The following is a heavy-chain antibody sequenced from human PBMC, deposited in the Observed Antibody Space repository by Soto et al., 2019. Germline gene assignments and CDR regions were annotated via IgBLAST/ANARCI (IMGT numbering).Heavy chain of an antibody. V-gene: IGHV3-74*01. J-gene: IGHJ4*02. CDR3: AIGGGDYNYFDP. D-gene: IGHD2-21*01. CDR2: IKSDGSST. CDR1: GFLFSTYW. Sequence: EVQLVESGGGLVQPGGSLRLSCAASGFLFSTYWMFWVRKAPRKGLLWVSRIKSDGSSTSYADSVKGRFTISRDNTKMTLYLQMTSLGAEDTAVYYCAIGGGDYNYFDPWGQGILVSVAS.